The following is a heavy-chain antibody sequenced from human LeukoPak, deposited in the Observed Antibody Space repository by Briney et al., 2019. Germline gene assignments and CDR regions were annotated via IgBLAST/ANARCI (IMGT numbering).Heavy chain of an antibody. CDR2: ISGDGTTT. CDR3: ATSHGWSPDH. D-gene: IGHD6-19*01. J-gene: IGHJ4*02. V-gene: IGHV3-43*02. CDR1: GFTFSSYA. Sequence: GGSLRLSCAASGFTFSSYAMSWVRQAPGKGLEWVSLISGDGTTTYYRDSVRGRFTISRDNSKNSLHLQLESLRADDTALYFCATSHGWSPDHWGQGTLVTVSS.